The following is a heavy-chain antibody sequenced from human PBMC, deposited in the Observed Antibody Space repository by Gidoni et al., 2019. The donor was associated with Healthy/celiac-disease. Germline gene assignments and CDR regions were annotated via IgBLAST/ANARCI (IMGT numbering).Heavy chain of an antibody. Sequence: DGSEKYYVDSVKGRFTISRDNAKNSLYLQMNSLRAEDTAVYYCARGRPRGHYDFWSGYPFDYWGQGTLVTVSS. D-gene: IGHD3-3*01. V-gene: IGHV3-7*03. CDR2: DGSEK. J-gene: IGHJ4*02. CDR3: ARGRPRGHYDFWSGYPFDY.